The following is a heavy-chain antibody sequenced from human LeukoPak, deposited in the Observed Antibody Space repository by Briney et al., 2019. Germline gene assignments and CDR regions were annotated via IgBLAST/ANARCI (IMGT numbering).Heavy chain of an antibody. J-gene: IGHJ4*02. CDR2: INHSGST. D-gene: IGHD1-26*01. V-gene: IGHV4-34*01. Sequence: SETLSLTCAVYGGSFSGYYWSWIRQPPGKGLEWIGEINHSGSTNYNPSLKSRVTISVDTSKNQFSLKLSSVTAADTAVYYCAKDRASGREKLTDTSSYFDYWGQGTLVTVSS. CDR1: GGSFSGYY. CDR3: AKDRASGREKLTDTSSYFDY.